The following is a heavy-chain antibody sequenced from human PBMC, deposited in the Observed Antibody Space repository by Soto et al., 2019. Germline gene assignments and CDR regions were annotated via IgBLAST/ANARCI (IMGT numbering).Heavy chain of an antibody. V-gene: IGHV4-59*01. J-gene: IGHJ5*01. CDR3: ARHWDYEHDGADWFDS. CDR1: GGSISSYY. D-gene: IGHD1-7*01. CDR2: IYYSGST. Sequence: SETLSLTCTVSGGSISSYYWSWIRQPPGKGLEWIGYIYYSGSTNYNPSLKSRVTISVDTSKNQFSLKLSSVTAVDTAVYYCARHWDYEHDGADWFDSWGHGPLVTSPQ.